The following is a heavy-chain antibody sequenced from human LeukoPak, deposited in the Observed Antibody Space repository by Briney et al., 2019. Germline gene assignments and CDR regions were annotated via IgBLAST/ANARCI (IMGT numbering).Heavy chain of an antibody. Sequence: SQTLSLTCTVSGGSISSGDYYWSWIRQPPGKGLEWIGYIYYSGSTYYNPSLKSRVTISVDTSKNQFSLKLSSVTAADTAVYYCARVGIKAPFDPWGQGTLVAVSS. CDR3: ARVGIKAPFDP. D-gene: IGHD3-3*02. J-gene: IGHJ5*02. V-gene: IGHV4-30-4*08. CDR2: IYYSGST. CDR1: GGSISSGDYY.